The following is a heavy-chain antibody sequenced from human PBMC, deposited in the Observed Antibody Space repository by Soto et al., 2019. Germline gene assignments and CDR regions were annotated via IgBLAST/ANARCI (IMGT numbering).Heavy chain of an antibody. CDR2: IIPIFGTA. Sequence: ASVKVSCKASGGTFSSYAISWVRQAPGQGLEWMGGIIPIFGTANYAQKFQGRVTITADESTSTAYMELSSLRSEDTAVYYCAVEQKLVRRGVYWGQGTLVTVSS. D-gene: IGHD6-13*01. CDR3: AVEQKLVRRGVY. J-gene: IGHJ4*02. V-gene: IGHV1-69*13. CDR1: GGTFSSYA.